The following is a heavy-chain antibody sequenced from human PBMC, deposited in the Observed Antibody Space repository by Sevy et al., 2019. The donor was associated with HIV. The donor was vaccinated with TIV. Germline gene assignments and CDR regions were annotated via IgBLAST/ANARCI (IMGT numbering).Heavy chain of an antibody. CDR2: FDPEDGDPEDGKT. CDR3: ATTKDYYDSSGYPSDY. CDR1: GYTLAIFS. D-gene: IGHD3-22*01. V-gene: IGHV1-24*01. J-gene: IGHJ4*02. Sequence: ASVKVSCKGSGYTLAIFSIHWVRQAPGKGLEWMTSFDPEDGDPEDGKTIYAQKFLGRVTMTEDTSTDTAYMELSSLRSDDTAVYYCATTKDYYDSSGYPSDYWGQGTLVTVSS.